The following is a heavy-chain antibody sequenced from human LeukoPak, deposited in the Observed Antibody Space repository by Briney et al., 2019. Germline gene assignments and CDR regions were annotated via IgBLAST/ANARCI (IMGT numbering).Heavy chain of an antibody. CDR2: INPNSGGT. D-gene: IGHD6-13*01. V-gene: IGHV1-2*02. CDR1: GYTFTSYG. J-gene: IGHJ4*02. Sequence: ASVKVSCKASGYTFTSYGISWVRQAPGQGLEWMGWINPNSGGTNYAQKFQGRVTMTRDTSISTAYMELSRLRSDDTAVYYCARLRGYSSSSKYFDYWGQGTLVTVSS. CDR3: ARLRGYSSSSKYFDY.